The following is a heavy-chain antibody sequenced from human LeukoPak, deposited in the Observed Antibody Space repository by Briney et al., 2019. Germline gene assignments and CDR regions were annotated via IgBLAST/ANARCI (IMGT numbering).Heavy chain of an antibody. Sequence: GGSLRLSCAASGFTFSSYWMHWVRQAPGKGLMWVSHINSDGSSTNYADSVKGRFTISRDNSKNTLYLQMNSLESEDTAVYYCAKDRWGAVASFDYWGQGTLVTVSS. D-gene: IGHD6-19*01. CDR3: AKDRWGAVASFDY. V-gene: IGHV3-74*01. J-gene: IGHJ4*02. CDR1: GFTFSSYW. CDR2: INSDGSST.